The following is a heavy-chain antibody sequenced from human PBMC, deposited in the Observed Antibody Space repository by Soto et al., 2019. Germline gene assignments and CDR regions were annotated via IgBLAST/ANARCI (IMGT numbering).Heavy chain of an antibody. CDR2: ISSSSSYT. V-gene: IGHV3-11*05. Sequence: QVQLVESGGGLVKSGGSLRLSCAASGFTFSDYYMSWIRQAPGKGLEWVSYISSSSSYTNYADSVKGRFTISRDNAKNSLYLQMSSLRAEDTAVYYCARDHHRYSGYDYVDYWGQGTLVTVSS. D-gene: IGHD5-12*01. CDR1: GFTFSDYY. CDR3: ARDHHRYSGYDYVDY. J-gene: IGHJ4*02.